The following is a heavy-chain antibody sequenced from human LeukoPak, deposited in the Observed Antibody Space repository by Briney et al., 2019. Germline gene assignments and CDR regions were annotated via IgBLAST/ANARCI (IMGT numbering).Heavy chain of an antibody. Sequence: PSETLSLTCAVYGGSFSGYYWSWIRQPPGKGLEWIGEINPSGGTNYNPSLKSRVTISVDTSKNQFSLKLSSVTAADTAVYYCARRRSGACDYWGQGTLVTVSS. D-gene: IGHD7-27*01. V-gene: IGHV4-34*01. CDR1: GGSFSGYY. CDR3: ARRRSGACDY. CDR2: INPSGGT. J-gene: IGHJ4*02.